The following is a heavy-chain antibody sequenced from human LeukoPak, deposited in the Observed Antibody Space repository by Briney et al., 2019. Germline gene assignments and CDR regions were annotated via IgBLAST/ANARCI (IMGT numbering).Heavy chain of an antibody. Sequence: SETLSLTCTVSGGSVSNSPYYWGWIRQPPGKGLEWIGSIYYSGSTYYNPSLKSRVTISVDTSKNQFSLKLSSVTAADTAVYYCASPAGYVWGSYRYRNAFDIWGQGTMVTVSS. D-gene: IGHD3-16*02. CDR1: GGSVSNSPYY. V-gene: IGHV4-39*01. CDR2: IYYSGST. J-gene: IGHJ3*02. CDR3: ASPAGYVWGSYRYRNAFDI.